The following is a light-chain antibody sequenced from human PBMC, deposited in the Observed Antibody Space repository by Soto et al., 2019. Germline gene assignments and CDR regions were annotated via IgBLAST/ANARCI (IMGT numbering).Light chain of an antibody. J-gene: IGKJ1*01. CDR1: QSISSW. CDR3: QQYYSRKT. V-gene: IGKV1-5*03. Sequence: DIQMTQSPSTLSASVGDSVTITCRASQSISSWLAWYQQKPGNPPNLLIYKASTLDSGGPSRFSGSGSGTEFTLTINSLQPDDVATYYCQQYYSRKTFGQGTKVQI. CDR2: KAS.